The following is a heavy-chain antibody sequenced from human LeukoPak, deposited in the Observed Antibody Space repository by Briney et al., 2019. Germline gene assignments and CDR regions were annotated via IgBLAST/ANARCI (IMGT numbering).Heavy chain of an antibody. CDR1: GFTFSDYY. CDR2: ISGSGGST. CDR3: AKAITMVPLDY. J-gene: IGHJ4*02. V-gene: IGHV3-23*01. D-gene: IGHD3-10*01. Sequence: GGSLRLSCAASGFTFSDYYMSWIRQAPGKGLEWVSGISGSGGSTYYADSVKGRFTISRDNSKNTLYLQMNSLRAEDTAVYYCAKAITMVPLDYWGQGTLVTVSS.